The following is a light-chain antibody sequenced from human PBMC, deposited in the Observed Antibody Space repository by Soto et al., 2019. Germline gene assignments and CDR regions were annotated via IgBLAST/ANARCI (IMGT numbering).Light chain of an antibody. CDR1: SSNLGSNF. V-gene: IGLV1-47*01. J-gene: IGLJ3*02. Sequence: QSVLTQPPSASGTPGQRVTISCSGSSSNLGSNFVFCYQQLPGAAPKLLISRNNERPSGVPARFSGSKSGTSASLAISGLRSEDEADYHCAAWDDSLSGVVFGGGTKLTVL. CDR3: AAWDDSLSGVV. CDR2: RNN.